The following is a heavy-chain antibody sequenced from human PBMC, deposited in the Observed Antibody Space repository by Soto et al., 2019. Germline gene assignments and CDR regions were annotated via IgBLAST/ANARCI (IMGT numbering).Heavy chain of an antibody. CDR3: ARDWYDSSGYLAPTLDP. CDR1: GFTFSSYE. Sequence: PGGSLRLSCAASGFTFSSYEMNWVRQAPGKGLEWVSYISSSGSTIYYADSVKGRFTISRDNAKNSLYLQMNSLRAEDTAVYYCARDWYDSSGYLAPTLDPWGQGTLVTVSS. D-gene: IGHD3-22*01. J-gene: IGHJ5*02. CDR2: ISSSGSTI. V-gene: IGHV3-48*03.